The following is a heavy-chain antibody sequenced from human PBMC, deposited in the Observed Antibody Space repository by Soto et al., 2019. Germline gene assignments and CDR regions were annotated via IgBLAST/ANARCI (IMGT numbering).Heavy chain of an antibody. CDR3: ARDFYGSYYDFWSGPNWFDP. CDR2: ISAYNGNT. D-gene: IGHD3-3*01. Sequence: ASVKVSCKASGYTFTSYGISWVRQAPGQGLEWMGWISAYNGNTNYAQKLQGRVTMTTDTSTSTAYMELRSLRSDDTAVYYCARDFYGSYYDFWSGPNWFDPWGQGTQVTVSS. CDR1: GYTFTSYG. J-gene: IGHJ5*02. V-gene: IGHV1-18*01.